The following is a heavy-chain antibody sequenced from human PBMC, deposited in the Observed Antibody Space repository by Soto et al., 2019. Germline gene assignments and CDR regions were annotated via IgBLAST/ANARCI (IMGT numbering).Heavy chain of an antibody. CDR1: GFTFSSFA. CDR3: AREPVVVVTTTYFDY. D-gene: IGHD2-21*02. CDR2: ISYDGSNE. V-gene: IGHV3-30-3*01. J-gene: IGHJ4*02. Sequence: GGSLRLSCAASGFTFSSFAMHWVRQAPGKGLEWVAVISYDGSNEYYADSVKGRFTISRDNSKSTLYLQMNSLRAEDTAVYYCAREPVVVVTTTYFDYWSQGTLVTVSS.